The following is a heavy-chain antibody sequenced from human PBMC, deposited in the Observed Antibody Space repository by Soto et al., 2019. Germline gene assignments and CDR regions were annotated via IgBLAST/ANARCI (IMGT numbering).Heavy chain of an antibody. CDR1: GGSLSGYS. CDR2: IIHSGST. J-gene: IGHJ6*02. D-gene: IGHD6-13*01. V-gene: IGHV4-34*12. Sequence: QVQLQQWGAGLLKPSETLSLTCAVYGGSLSGYSWSWIRQPPGKGLEWLGEIIHSGSTNYNPSLTCRGAISLETSKHLFPPKSSSLTAAATAVYYCARAPTQQLPPLRDYYYYRMHVWGQGTTVTVSS. CDR3: ARAPTQQLPPLRDYYYYRMHV.